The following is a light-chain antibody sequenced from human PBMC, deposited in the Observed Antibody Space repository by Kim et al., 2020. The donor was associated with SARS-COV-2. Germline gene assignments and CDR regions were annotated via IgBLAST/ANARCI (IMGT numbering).Light chain of an antibody. CDR2: DAS. J-gene: IGKJ2*03. CDR1: QSVSSY. CDR3: QQRSNWRMYS. Sequence: SPGERATLSCRASQSVSSYLAWYQQKPGQAPRLRIYDASNRATGIPARFSGSGSGTDFTLTISSLEPEDFAVYYCQQRSNWRMYSFGQGTKLEI. V-gene: IGKV3-11*01.